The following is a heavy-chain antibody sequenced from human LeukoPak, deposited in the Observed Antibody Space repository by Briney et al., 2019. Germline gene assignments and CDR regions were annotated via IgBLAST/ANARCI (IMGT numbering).Heavy chain of an antibody. CDR2: ISSIGSTI. Sequence: GGSLRLSCAASGFTFSSYEMNWVRQAPGKGLVWFSYISSIGSTIYYAASVKGLFTISRDNAKNSLYLQMNSLRADDTAVYYCASFHDFWGQGTLVTVSS. CDR3: ASFHDF. J-gene: IGHJ4*02. CDR1: GFTFSSYE. V-gene: IGHV3-48*03. D-gene: IGHD3-3*01.